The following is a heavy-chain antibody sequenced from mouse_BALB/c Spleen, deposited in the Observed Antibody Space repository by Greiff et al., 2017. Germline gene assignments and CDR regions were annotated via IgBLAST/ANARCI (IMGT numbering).Heavy chain of an antibody. D-gene: IGHD2-10*01. CDR2: INPSTGYT. CDR3: ARSRAYYDAMDY. Sequence: VKLMESGAELAKPGASVKMSCKASGYTFTSYWMHWVKQRPGQGLEWIGYINPSTGYTEYNQKFKDKATLTADKSSSTAYMQLSSLTSEDSAVYYCARSRAYYDAMDYWGQGTSVTVSS. CDR1: GYTFTSYW. V-gene: IGHV1-7*01. J-gene: IGHJ4*01.